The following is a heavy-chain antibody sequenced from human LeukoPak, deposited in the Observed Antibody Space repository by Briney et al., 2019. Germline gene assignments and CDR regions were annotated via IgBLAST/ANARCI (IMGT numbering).Heavy chain of an antibody. CDR2: INHSGST. V-gene: IGHV4-34*01. D-gene: IGHD3-10*01. J-gene: IGHJ1*01. Sequence: SETLPLACAVYGGSFSGYYWSWIRQPPGKGLEWIGEINHSGSTNYNPSLKSRVTISVDTSKNQFSLKLSSVTAADTAVYYCASMVRGVIKHWGQGTLVTVSS. CDR1: GGSFSGYY. CDR3: ASMVRGVIKH.